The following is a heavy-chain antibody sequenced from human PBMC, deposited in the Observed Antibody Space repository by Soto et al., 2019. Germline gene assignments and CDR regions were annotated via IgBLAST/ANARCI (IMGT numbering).Heavy chain of an antibody. J-gene: IGHJ6*02. D-gene: IGHD3-3*01. CDR2: IKQDGSEK. V-gene: IGHV3-7*01. CDR1: GFTFSSYW. CDR3: ARTLRSGGRTAIYYYGMDV. Sequence: PGGSLRLSCAASGFTFSSYWMSWVRQAPGKGLEWVANIKQDGSEKYYVDSVKGRFTISRDNAKNSLYLQMNSLRAEDTAVYYCARTLRSGGRTAIYYYGMDVWGQGTTVTVS.